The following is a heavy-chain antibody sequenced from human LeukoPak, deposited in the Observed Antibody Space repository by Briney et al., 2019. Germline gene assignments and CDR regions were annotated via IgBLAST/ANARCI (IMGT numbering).Heavy chain of an antibody. CDR2: ISSGGGDT. CDR1: GFTFSTYA. CDR3: ARDPYNGNYGDTYYYYMDV. Sequence: PLGSLRLSSAASGFTFSTYAMSWIRQAPGEGVGWVSAISSGGGDTDSADSVKGGFTISRDNAKTSLYLQMNNLRAAEPAIYYCARDPYNGNYGDTYYYYMDVWGKGTTVTISS. J-gene: IGHJ6*03. V-gene: IGHV3-23*01. D-gene: IGHD1-26*01.